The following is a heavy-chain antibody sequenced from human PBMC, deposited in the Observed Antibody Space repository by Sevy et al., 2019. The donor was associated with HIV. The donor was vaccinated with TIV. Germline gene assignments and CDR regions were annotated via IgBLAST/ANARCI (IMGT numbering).Heavy chain of an antibody. CDR3: ARYLGSPRYFMDV. CDR1: GFTFSSYS. D-gene: IGHD3-16*01. J-gene: IGHJ6*03. V-gene: IGHV3-21*01. Sequence: GGSLRLSCAASGFTFSSYSMNWVRQAPGKGLEWVSSISGGTSYIYYADSVKGRFTISRDNAKNSLYLQMNSLRAEDTAVYYCARYLGSPRYFMDVWGKGTTVTVSS. CDR2: ISGGTSYI.